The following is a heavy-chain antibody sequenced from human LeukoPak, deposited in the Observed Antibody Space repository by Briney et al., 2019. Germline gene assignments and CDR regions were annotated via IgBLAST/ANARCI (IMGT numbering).Heavy chain of an antibody. D-gene: IGHD1-14*01. CDR1: GYSISSGYY. CDR2: IYHGGST. V-gene: IGHV4-38-2*02. Sequence: SETLSLTCTVSGYSISSGYYWGWIRQPPGKGLEWIGSIYHGGSTYYNPSLKSRVTISVDTSKNQFSLKLSSVTAADTAVYFCARDSWPEVVRFDYWGQGTLVTVSS. J-gene: IGHJ4*02. CDR3: ARDSWPEVVRFDY.